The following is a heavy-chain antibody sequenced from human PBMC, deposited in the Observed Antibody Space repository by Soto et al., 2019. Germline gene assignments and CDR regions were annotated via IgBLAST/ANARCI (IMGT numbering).Heavy chain of an antibody. Sequence: QVHLVQSGAEVKKPGSSVKVSCKASGDTFDSYTINWVRQAPGQRLEWMGRIIPMLGMSNYALKFQGRVTSTADKSTTTVYMHLSSLRSDDTAVYYCARSYGSGSRVFDYWGQGNLVTVSS. J-gene: IGHJ4*02. CDR1: GDTFDSYT. D-gene: IGHD3-10*01. CDR2: IIPMLGMS. CDR3: ARSYGSGSRVFDY. V-gene: IGHV1-69*02.